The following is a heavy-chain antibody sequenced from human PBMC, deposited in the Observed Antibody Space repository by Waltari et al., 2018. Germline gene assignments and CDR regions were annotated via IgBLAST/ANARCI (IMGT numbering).Heavy chain of an antibody. Sequence: QVQLVESGGGVVQAGTSLRLSCVASGFTFSTHGFLWIRQAPGRGVEWLGGIWSHGRRTDYMYSAMGRFTISRDNSRNTVYLQMDSLRLDDTAVYYCARDLSIGGMDVRGQGTTVIV. D-gene: IGHD2-21*01. CDR1: GFTFSTHG. V-gene: IGHV3-33*01. CDR2: IWSHGRRT. CDR3: ARDLSIGGMDV. J-gene: IGHJ6*02.